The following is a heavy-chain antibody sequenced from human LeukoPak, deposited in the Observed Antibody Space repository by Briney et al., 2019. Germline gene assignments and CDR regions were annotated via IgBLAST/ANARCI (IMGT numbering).Heavy chain of an antibody. Sequence: PGRSLRLSCAASGFTFDDYAMHWVRQAPGKGLEWVSGISWNSGSIGYAGSVKGRFIISRDNAKNSLYLQMNSLRAEDTALYYCAKDIGYSSPSCHDWGQGTLVTVSS. J-gene: IGHJ4*02. CDR3: AKDIGYSSPSCHD. CDR2: ISWNSGSI. CDR1: GFTFDDYA. D-gene: IGHD6-6*01. V-gene: IGHV3-9*01.